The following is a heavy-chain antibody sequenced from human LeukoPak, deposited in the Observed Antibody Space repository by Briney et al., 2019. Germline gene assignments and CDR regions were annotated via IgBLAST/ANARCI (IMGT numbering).Heavy chain of an antibody. CDR2: IYYSGST. J-gene: IGHJ2*01. D-gene: IGHD3-3*01. Sequence: PSETPSLTCTVSGGSISSYYWSWIRQPPGKGLEWIGYIYYSGSTNYNPSLKSRVTISVDTSKNQFSLKLSSVTAADTAVYYCARITYYDFWSGPYWYFDLWGRGTLVTVSS. V-gene: IGHV4-59*01. CDR1: GGSISSYY. CDR3: ARITYYDFWSGPYWYFDL.